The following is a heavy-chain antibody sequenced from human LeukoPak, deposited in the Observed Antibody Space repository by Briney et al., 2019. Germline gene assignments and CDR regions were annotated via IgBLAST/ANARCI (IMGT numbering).Heavy chain of an antibody. J-gene: IGHJ4*02. CDR3: ARDRGFGELSGDFYFDY. Sequence: GGSLRLSCAASKFAFDDYAMSWVRQAPGKGLEWVSSISSSSSYIYYADSVKGRFTISRDNAKNSLYLQMNSLRAEDTAVYYCARDRGFGELSGDFYFDYWGQGTLVTVSS. CDR1: KFAFDDYA. D-gene: IGHD3-10*01. V-gene: IGHV3-21*01. CDR2: ISSSSSYI.